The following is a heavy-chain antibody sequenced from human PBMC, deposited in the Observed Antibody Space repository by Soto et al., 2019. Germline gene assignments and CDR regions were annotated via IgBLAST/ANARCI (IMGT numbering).Heavy chain of an antibody. Sequence: GGSLRLSCAASGFTFSSCAMHWVRQAPGQGLEWVAIISYDGSYKDYADSVKGRFTISRDNSENTLYLQMNSLRADDTALYYCVAGHYGSGSYADYWGREPWSPSPQ. D-gene: IGHD3-10*01. CDR1: GFTFSSCA. CDR3: VAGHYGSGSYADY. J-gene: IGHJ4*02. V-gene: IGHV3-30*04. CDR2: ISYDGSYK.